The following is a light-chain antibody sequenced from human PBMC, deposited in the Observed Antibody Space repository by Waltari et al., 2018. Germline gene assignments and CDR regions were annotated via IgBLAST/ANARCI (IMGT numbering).Light chain of an antibody. CDR1: SDPATYA. V-gene: IGLV4-69*01. CDR2: VNGDGGH. CDR3: QSWDTDTVV. Sequence: QLVVTQSPSASASLGASVKLTRTLSSDPATYAIAWHQHRSEKAPRFLMRVNGDGGHTKGDGVPDRFSGSSSGAERYLTISSLQSEDEADYYCQSWDTDTVVFGGGTKVTVL. J-gene: IGLJ2*01.